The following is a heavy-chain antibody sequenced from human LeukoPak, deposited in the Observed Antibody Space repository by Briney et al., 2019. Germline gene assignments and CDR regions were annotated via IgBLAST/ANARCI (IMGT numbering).Heavy chain of an antibody. J-gene: IGHJ4*02. CDR1: GFTFSSYS. CDR2: ISSSSSYI. V-gene: IGHV3-21*01. CDR3: ARSASGRYFVLN. Sequence: GGSLRLSCAASGFTFSSYSMNWVRQAPGKGLEWVSSISSSSSYIYYADSVKGRFTISRDNAKNSLYLQMNSLRAEDTAVYYCARSASGRYFVLNWGQGTLVTVSS. D-gene: IGHD3-9*01.